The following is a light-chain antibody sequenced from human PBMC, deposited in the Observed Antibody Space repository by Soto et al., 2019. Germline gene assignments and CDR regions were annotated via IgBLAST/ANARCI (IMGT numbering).Light chain of an antibody. CDR3: SSYTSSSIDYV. Sequence: QSALTQPASVSGSPGQSITISCTGTSSDVGGYNYVSWYQQHPGKAPKLMIYEVSNRPSGVSNRFSGSKSGNTASLTISGLQAEYEADYYCSSYTSSSIDYVFGTGTKLTLL. V-gene: IGLV2-14*01. CDR1: SSDVGGYNY. J-gene: IGLJ1*01. CDR2: EVS.